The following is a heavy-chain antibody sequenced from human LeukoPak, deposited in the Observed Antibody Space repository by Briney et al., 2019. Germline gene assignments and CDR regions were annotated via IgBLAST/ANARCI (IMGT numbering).Heavy chain of an antibody. CDR3: ARDPKWELLSPIPYYFDY. J-gene: IGHJ4*02. CDR1: GYTFTSYG. CDR2: ISAYNGNT. Sequence: GASVKVFCKASGYTFTSYGISWVRQAPGQGLEWMGWISAYNGNTNYAQKLQGRVTMTTDTSTSTAYMELRSLRSDDTAVYYCARDPKWELLSPIPYYFDYWGQGTLVTVSS. D-gene: IGHD1-26*01. V-gene: IGHV1-18*01.